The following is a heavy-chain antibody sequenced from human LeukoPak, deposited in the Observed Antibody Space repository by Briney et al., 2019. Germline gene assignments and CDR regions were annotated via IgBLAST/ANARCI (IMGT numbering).Heavy chain of an antibody. CDR1: GGSISSYY. J-gene: IGHJ4*02. CDR2: IYYGGST. Sequence: PSETLSLTCTVSGGSISSYYWSWIRQPPGKGLEWIGYIYYGGSTSYNPSLNSRLTISGDASKNQLSLRLSSVTAADTAVYYCARVDSYGSFDFWGQGTLVTVSS. V-gene: IGHV4-59*08. D-gene: IGHD5-18*01. CDR3: ARVDSYGSFDF.